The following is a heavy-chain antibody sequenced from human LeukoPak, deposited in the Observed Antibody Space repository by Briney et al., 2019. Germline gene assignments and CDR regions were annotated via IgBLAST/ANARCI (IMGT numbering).Heavy chain of an antibody. CDR3: AKRGVVIRVILVGFHKEAYYFDS. V-gene: IGHV3-23*01. CDR2: ISGSGGGA. D-gene: IGHD3-22*01. Sequence: GGSLRLSCAVSGITLSNYGMSWVRQAPGKGLEWVAGISGSGGGANYADSVQGRFTISRDNPKNTLYLQMNGLRAEDTAVYFCAKRGVVIRVILVGFHKEAYYFDSWGQGALVTVSS. CDR1: GITLSNYG. J-gene: IGHJ4*02.